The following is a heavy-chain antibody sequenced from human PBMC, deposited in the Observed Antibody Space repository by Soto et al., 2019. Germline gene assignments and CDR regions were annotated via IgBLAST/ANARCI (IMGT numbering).Heavy chain of an antibody. CDR2: MHYSGSS. Sequence: QLQLQESGPGLVKPSETLSLTCSVSGGSISSRTFWWAWIRQPPGKGLEWIGVMHYSGSSYSSPSLKSRVTLSVDTSKNQLSLKLNSVTAADTAVYYCARHPRDDYNYGGSGIFDYWGQGTLVTVSS. D-gene: IGHD4-4*01. V-gene: IGHV4-39*01. CDR3: ARHPRDDYNYGGSGIFDY. J-gene: IGHJ4*02. CDR1: GGSISSRTFW.